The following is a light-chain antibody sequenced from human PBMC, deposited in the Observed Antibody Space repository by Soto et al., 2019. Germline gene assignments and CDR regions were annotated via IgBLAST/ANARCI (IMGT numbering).Light chain of an antibody. V-gene: IGKV3-20*01. CDR1: QSVSSSY. J-gene: IGKJ3*01. CDR3: QQYGSSLI. Sequence: EMVLTQSPGTLSLSPGERATLSCRASQSVSSSYLAWYQQKPGQAPRLLIYGASSRATGIPDRFSGSGSVTDFTLNISRLERVDVAVYCCQQYGSSLICGPGTKVDIK. CDR2: GAS.